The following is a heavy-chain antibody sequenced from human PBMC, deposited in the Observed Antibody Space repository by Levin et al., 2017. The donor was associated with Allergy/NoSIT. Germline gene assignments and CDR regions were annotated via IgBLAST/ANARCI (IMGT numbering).Heavy chain of an antibody. Sequence: GGSLRLSCAASGFNDYAMHWVGQAPGKGLEHVSSISGDGGSTFYANSAKGRFTISRDKSENSLFLQLGSLRAEDTAFYYCAGTKYYDIMPRFDFWGQGILVTVSS. CDR3: AGTKYYDIMPRFDF. CDR2: ISGDGGST. J-gene: IGHJ4*02. D-gene: IGHD3-3*01. CDR1: GFNDYA. V-gene: IGHV3-64*01.